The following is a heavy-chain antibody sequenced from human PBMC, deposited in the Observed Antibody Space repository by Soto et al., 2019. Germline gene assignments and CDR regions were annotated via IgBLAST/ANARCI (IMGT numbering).Heavy chain of an antibody. J-gene: IGHJ6*02. CDR1: GFTFSTYA. CDR2: LSSSGGRT. V-gene: IGHV3-23*01. CDR3: AKDHGQLAYSSYSDGVDV. Sequence: EVQLLESGGGLVQPGGSLRLSCTASGFTFSTYAMSWVRQAPGKGLEWVSTLSSSGGRTYYADSVRGRFTVSRDNPKNTLYLQMNSLRSDDTAVYYSAKDHGQLAYSSYSDGVDVWGQGTTVTVSS. D-gene: IGHD2-2*01.